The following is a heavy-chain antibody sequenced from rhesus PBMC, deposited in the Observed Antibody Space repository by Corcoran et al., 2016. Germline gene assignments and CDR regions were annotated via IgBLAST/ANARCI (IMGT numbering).Heavy chain of an antibody. CDR2: IYGSGSST. CDR3: AVQTTWIDD. CDR1: GGSISSHY. D-gene: IGHD1-38*01. J-gene: IGHJ4*01. V-gene: IGHV4S11*01. Sequence: QVQLQESGPGLVKPLATLSLTCAVSGGSISSHYWSWIRQPPGKGLEWIGYIYGSGSSTNYNPSLKMRVTLSVDTSKNQFALKLSSVTAADTAVYYCAVQTTWIDDWGQGVLVTVSS.